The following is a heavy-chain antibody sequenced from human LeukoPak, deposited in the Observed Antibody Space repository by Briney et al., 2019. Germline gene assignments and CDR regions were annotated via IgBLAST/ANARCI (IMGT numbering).Heavy chain of an antibody. CDR1: GGSFSGYY. D-gene: IGHD3-10*01. CDR2: INHSGST. Sequence: SETLSLTCAVSGGSFSGYYWSWIRQPPGKGLEWIGEINHSGSTNYNPSLKSRVTISVDTSTNRFSLNLSSVTAADTAVYYCARGRYYYGSGSYCFFDYWGQGTLVTFSS. CDR3: ARGRYYYGSGSYCFFDY. V-gene: IGHV4-34*01. J-gene: IGHJ4*02.